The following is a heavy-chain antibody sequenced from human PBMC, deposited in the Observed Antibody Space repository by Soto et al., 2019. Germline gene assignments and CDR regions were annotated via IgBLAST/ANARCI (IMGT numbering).Heavy chain of an antibody. V-gene: IGHV3-23*01. D-gene: IGHD6-19*01. CDR1: GSTFSSDD. J-gene: IGHJ4*02. CDR3: AKEGGWSLAVAGLFDY. Sequence: GGSLRLSCVVSGSTFSSDDMSWVRQAPGRGLEWVSGISDSGGSTYYADSVKGRFTISRDNAKNTLYLQMKSLRVEDTALDYCAKEGGWSLAVAGLFDYWGPGTQVTVSS. CDR2: ISDSGGST.